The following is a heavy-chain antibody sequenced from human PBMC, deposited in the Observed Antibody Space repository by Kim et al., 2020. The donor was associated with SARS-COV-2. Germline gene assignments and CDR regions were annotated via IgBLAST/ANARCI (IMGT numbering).Heavy chain of an antibody. J-gene: IGHJ1*01. V-gene: IGHV3-9*01. CDR2: ISWNSDSV. Sequence: GGSLRLSCVASGFVFGDYAFHWVRRVPGKGLEWVSSISWNSDSVGYADSVKGRFTMSRDNAKNSLSLGMKSLRPEDTAMYFCVKDSAFSGSRGYLEYWGQGAPVSVS. CDR3: VKDSAFSGSRGYLEY. CDR1: GFVFGDYA. D-gene: IGHD1-26*01.